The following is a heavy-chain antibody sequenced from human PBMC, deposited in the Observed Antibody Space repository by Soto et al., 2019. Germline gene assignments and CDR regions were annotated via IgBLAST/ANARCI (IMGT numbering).Heavy chain of an antibody. J-gene: IGHJ3*02. CDR1: SGSISSSNW. D-gene: IGHD2-21*02. V-gene: IGHV4-4*02. CDR2: IYHSGST. Sequence: NPSETLSLTCAVSSGSISSSNWWSWVRQPPGKGLERIGEIYHSGSTNYNPSLKSRVTISVDKSKNQFSLKLSSVTAADTAVYYCARAGVVVTTNAFDIWGQGTMVTVSS. CDR3: ARAGVVVTTNAFDI.